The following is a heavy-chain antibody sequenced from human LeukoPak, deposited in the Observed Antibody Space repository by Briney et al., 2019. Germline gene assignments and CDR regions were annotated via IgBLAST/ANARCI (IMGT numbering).Heavy chain of an antibody. D-gene: IGHD6-13*01. J-gene: IGHJ6*02. CDR3: ARDGFGSGWFQDYYYALDV. CDR2: VSSSGTYI. Sequence: GESLRLSCVASGFTFTRYSMNWVRQAPGKGLEWVSSVSSSGTYIYYADSVKGRFTISRDNAKNSLSLQMNSLRAEDTALSYCARDGFGSGWFQDYYYALDVWGQGTTVTVSS. V-gene: IGHV3-21*01. CDR1: GFTFTRYS.